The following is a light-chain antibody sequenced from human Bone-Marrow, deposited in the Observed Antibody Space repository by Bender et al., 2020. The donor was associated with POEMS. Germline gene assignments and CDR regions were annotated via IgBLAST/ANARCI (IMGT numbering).Light chain of an antibody. J-gene: IGLJ2*01. CDR3: QVWHSNSDDVV. Sequence: SYVLTQPPSVSVAPGQTARISCGGDKIESVTVHWYQQKPGQAPVLVVYDDTSRPPGIPERFSGSTSDNPATLTISRVEAGDEADYYCQVWHSNSDDVVFGGGTKLTVL. CDR1: KIESVT. V-gene: IGLV3-21*02. CDR2: DDT.